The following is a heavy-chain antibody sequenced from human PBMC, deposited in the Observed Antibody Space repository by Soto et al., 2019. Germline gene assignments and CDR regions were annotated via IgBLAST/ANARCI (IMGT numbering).Heavy chain of an antibody. Sequence: ASVKVSCKASGYTFTGYYMHWVRQAPGQGLEWMGWINPNSGGTNYAQKFQGWVTMTRDTSISTAYMELSRLRSDDTAVYYCARSLVRHSELTPGMIPPHFDYWGQGTLVTVSS. J-gene: IGHJ4*02. CDR3: ARSLVRHSELTPGMIPPHFDY. V-gene: IGHV1-2*04. D-gene: IGHD1-7*01. CDR2: INPNSGGT. CDR1: GYTFTGYY.